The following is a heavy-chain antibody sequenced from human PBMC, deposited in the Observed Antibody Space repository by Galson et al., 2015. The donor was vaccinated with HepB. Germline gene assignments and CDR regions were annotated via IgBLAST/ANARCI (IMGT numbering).Heavy chain of an antibody. CDR1: GFTFSSYG. J-gene: IGHJ4*02. CDR3: AKDSLFRVVTPYYFDY. D-gene: IGHD3-3*01. Sequence: SLRLSCAASGFTFSSYGMHWVRQAPGKGLEWVAVISYDGSNKYYADSVKGRFTISRDNSKNTLYLQMNSLRAEDTAVYYCAKDSLFRVVTPYYFDYWGQGTLVTVSS. V-gene: IGHV3-30*18. CDR2: ISYDGSNK.